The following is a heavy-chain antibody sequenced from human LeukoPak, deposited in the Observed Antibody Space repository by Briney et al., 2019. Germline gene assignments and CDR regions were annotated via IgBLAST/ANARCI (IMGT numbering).Heavy chain of an antibody. V-gene: IGHV3-30*18. J-gene: IGHJ3*02. Sequence: GGSLRLSCAASGFTFSSYAMHWVRQAPGKGLEWVAVISHDGNNNYYSDSVKGRFTISRDNSKNTLYLQMNSLRAEDTAVYYCAKDYYYDSSGLIWGQGTMVTVSS. D-gene: IGHD3-22*01. CDR2: ISHDGNNN. CDR1: GFTFSSYA. CDR3: AKDYYYDSSGLI.